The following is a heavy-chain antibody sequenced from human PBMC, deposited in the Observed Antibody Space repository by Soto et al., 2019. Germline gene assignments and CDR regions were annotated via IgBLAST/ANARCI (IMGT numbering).Heavy chain of an antibody. J-gene: IGHJ4*02. Sequence: SVKVSCKASGGTFSSYTISWVRQAPGQGLEWMGRIIPILGIANYAQKFQGRVTITADKSTSTAYMELSSLRSEDTAVYYCATLGYYYDSSGYYHDYWGQGTLVTVS. CDR3: ATLGYYYDSSGYYHDY. V-gene: IGHV1-69*02. CDR1: GGTFSSYT. CDR2: IIPILGIA. D-gene: IGHD3-22*01.